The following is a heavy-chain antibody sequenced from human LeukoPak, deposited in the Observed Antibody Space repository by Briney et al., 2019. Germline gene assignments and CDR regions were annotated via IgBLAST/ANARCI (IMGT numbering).Heavy chain of an antibody. CDR2: IYSGGST. CDR3: ASLSLGHY. V-gene: IGHV3-53*01. Sequence: GGCLRLSCAASGVTFSSYAMSWVRQPPGKGLEWVSVIYSGGSTYYADSVKGRFTISRDTSKNTLSLQMNSLRAEDTAVYYCASLSLGHYWGQGTLVTVSS. D-gene: IGHD6-6*01. CDR1: GVTFSSYA. J-gene: IGHJ4*02.